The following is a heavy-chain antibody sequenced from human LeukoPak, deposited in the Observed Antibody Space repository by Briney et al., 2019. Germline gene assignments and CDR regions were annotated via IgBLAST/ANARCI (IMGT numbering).Heavy chain of an antibody. CDR2: IYYSGST. Sequence: SGTLSLTCAVSGVSISSGDYYWSWIRQPPGKGLEWIGYIYYSGSTYYNPSLKSRVTISVDTSKNQFSLKLSSVTAADTAVYYCARDSLYSSSWTLYYYYGMDVWGQGTTVTVSS. D-gene: IGHD6-13*01. V-gene: IGHV4-30-4*01. J-gene: IGHJ6*02. CDR3: ARDSLYSSSWTLYYYYGMDV. CDR1: GVSISSGDYY.